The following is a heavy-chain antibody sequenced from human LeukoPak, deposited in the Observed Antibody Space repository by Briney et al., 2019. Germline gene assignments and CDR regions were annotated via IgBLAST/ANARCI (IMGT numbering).Heavy chain of an antibody. Sequence: GGSLRLSCAASGLSFSDYAMTWVRQAPGKGLEWVSSTGDDTYYADSVKGRFTISRDDSKDTLFLQMNSLRVEDTAVYYCAKDAIYKNSVWDYFDYLGQGTLVTVSS. CDR2: TGDDT. CDR3: AKDAIYKNSVWDYFDY. J-gene: IGHJ4*02. D-gene: IGHD5-24*01. V-gene: IGHV3-23*01. CDR1: GLSFSDYA.